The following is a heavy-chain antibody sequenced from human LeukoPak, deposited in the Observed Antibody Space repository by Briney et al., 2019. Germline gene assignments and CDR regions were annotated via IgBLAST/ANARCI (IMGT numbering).Heavy chain of an antibody. V-gene: IGHV1-3*01. CDR3: ARVSVVVPAAIDWFDP. J-gene: IGHJ5*02. D-gene: IGHD2-2*02. Sequence: ASVNVSCKASGYTLSSHALHWVRQAPGQRLEWMGWINAGNGNTKYSQKFQGRVTITRDTSASTAYMELSSLRSEDTAVYYCARVSVVVPAAIDWFDPWGQGTLVTVSS. CDR2: INAGNGNT. CDR1: GYTLSSHA.